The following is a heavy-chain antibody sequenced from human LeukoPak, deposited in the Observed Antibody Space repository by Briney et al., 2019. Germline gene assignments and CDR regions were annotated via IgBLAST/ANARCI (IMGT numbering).Heavy chain of an antibody. J-gene: IGHJ4*02. V-gene: IGHV3-23*01. CDR1: GFTFSSYS. Sequence: GGSLRLSCAAPGFTFSSYSMSWVRQAPGKGLEWVSVITGSGGATYYADSVKGRFTISRDNSKNTLYLQMNSLRAEDTAVYYCAKRSVVGATGAPYFDYWGQGTLVTVSS. CDR3: AKRSVVGATGAPYFDY. D-gene: IGHD1-26*01. CDR2: ITGSGGAT.